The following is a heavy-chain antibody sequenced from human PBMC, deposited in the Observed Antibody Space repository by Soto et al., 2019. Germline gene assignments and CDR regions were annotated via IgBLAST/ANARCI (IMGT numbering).Heavy chain of an antibody. D-gene: IGHD6-6*01. V-gene: IGHV3-9*01. Sequence: GGSLRLSCAASGFTFYDYAMHWVRQAPGKGLEWVSGISWNSGSIGYADSVKGRFTISRDNAKNSLYLQMNSLRAEDTALYYCAKAFSSSSNYDYYYMDVRGKGTTVTVSS. CDR2: ISWNSGSI. CDR1: GFTFYDYA. CDR3: AKAFSSSSNYDYYYMDV. J-gene: IGHJ6*03.